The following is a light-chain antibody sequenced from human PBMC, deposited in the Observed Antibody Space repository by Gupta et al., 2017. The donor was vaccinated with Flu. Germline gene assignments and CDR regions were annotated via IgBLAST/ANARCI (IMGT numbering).Light chain of an antibody. CDR3: LQYDTRPPHT. J-gene: IGKJ2*01. CDR2: EAS. V-gene: IGKV1-33*01. Sequence: EASHLELGVPSRFSGSGSGSDFTFTISGLQVEDVATYFCLQYDTRPPHTFGQGTKVDLK.